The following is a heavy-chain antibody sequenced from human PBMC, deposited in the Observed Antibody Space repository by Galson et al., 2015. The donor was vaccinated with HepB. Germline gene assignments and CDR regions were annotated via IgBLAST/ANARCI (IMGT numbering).Heavy chain of an antibody. CDR3: ARKARDTRSPLYHYSGVDV. Sequence: TLSLTCTVSGDSITNGNYYWNWIRQHPGKGLEWIGYIYYSGITYYNPSLKSRITISADTSNNQFSLRLTSVTAADTGVYYCARKARDTRSPLYHYSGVDVWSQGTTVAGSS. V-gene: IGHV4-31*03. CDR1: GDSITNGNYY. CDR2: IYYSGIT. J-gene: IGHJ6*02. D-gene: IGHD3-16*02.